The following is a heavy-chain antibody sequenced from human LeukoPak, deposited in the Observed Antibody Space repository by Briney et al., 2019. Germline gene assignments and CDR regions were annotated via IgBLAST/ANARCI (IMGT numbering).Heavy chain of an antibody. CDR3: AKDHIVVVPAAIEDDYYYGMDV. CDR2: ISYDGSNK. CDR1: GFIFSNYG. J-gene: IGHJ6*02. D-gene: IGHD2-2*01. Sequence: GRSLRLSCAASGFIFSNYGIHWVRQAPGKGLEWVAVISYDGSNKYYADSVKGRFTISRDNSKNTLFLQMNSLRAEDTAVYYCAKDHIVVVPAAIEDDYYYGMDVWGQGTTVTVSS. V-gene: IGHV3-30*18.